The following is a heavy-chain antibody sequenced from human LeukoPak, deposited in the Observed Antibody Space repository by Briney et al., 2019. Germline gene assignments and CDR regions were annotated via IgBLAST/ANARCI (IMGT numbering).Heavy chain of an antibody. Sequence: ASLKVSCKASEYLFTGYYMHLVRQAPGLGLQWMGSINPNSGATNYAQTFEGRITLTSDTSIHTFYMEMKSLTSDDTAVYYCARGPLSSYYDYMDVWGNGTTVAVSS. J-gene: IGHJ6*03. D-gene: IGHD3-16*01. CDR2: INPNSGAT. CDR3: ARGPLSSYYDYMDV. CDR1: EYLFTGYY. V-gene: IGHV1-2*02.